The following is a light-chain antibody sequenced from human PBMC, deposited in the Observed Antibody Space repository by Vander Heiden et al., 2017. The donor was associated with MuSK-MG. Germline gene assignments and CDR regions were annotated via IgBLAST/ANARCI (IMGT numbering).Light chain of an antibody. Sequence: DIVLTQSPATLSLSPGERATLSCRASQSVSSYLAWYQQKPGQAPRLLIYDASNRATGIPARFSGSGSGTDFTLTISSLEPEDCAVYYCQQRSNWPLYTFGQGTKLEIK. V-gene: IGKV3-11*01. CDR3: QQRSNWPLYT. CDR2: DAS. J-gene: IGKJ2*01. CDR1: QSVSSY.